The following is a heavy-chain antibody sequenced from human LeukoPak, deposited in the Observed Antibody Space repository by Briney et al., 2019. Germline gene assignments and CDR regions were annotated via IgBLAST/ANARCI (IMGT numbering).Heavy chain of an antibody. V-gene: IGHV4-34*01. Sequence: SETLSLTCAVYGGSFSGYYWSWIRQPPGKGLEWIGEINHSETTNYNPSFKSRVTISVDTSKNQFSLQLSSVTAADTAVYFCAKDYGDYPLTFDYWGQGTLVTVSS. CDR1: GGSFSGYY. J-gene: IGHJ4*02. CDR3: AKDYGDYPLTFDY. D-gene: IGHD4-17*01. CDR2: INHSETT.